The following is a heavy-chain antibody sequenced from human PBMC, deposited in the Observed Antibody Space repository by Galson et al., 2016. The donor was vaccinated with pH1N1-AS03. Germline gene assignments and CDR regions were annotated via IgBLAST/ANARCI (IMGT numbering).Heavy chain of an antibody. CDR3: AIPAHDFGRPYHMDV. J-gene: IGHJ6*02. D-gene: IGHD3/OR15-3a*01. Sequence: SLRLSCAASGFTFRSFGMHWVRQAPGKGLEWVAVIWYDGSKEEYADSVKGRFTISRDNSKNTLFLQMKSLGVEDTAVYYCAIPAHDFGRPYHMDVWGQGTTVTVSS. V-gene: IGHV3-33*01. CDR2: IWYDGSKE. CDR1: GFTFRSFG.